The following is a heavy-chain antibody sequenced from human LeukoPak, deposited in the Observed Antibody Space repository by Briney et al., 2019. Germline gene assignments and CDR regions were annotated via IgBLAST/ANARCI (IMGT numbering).Heavy chain of an antibody. D-gene: IGHD1-26*01. Sequence: PSETLSLTCTVSGGSISSSSYYWGWIRQPPGKGLEWIGSIYYSGSTYYNPSLKSRVTISVDTSKNQFSLKLSSVTAADTAVYYCARVKSGSHYDAFDIWGQGTMVTVSS. CDR2: IYYSGST. CDR3: ARVKSGSHYDAFDI. V-gene: IGHV4-39*07. CDR1: GGSISSSSYY. J-gene: IGHJ3*02.